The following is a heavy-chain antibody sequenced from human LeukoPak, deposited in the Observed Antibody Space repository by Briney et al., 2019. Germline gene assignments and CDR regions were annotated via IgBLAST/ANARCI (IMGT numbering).Heavy chain of an antibody. Sequence: GGSLRLSCVASGSGFTFSEFWMGWVRQAPGERLEWVANIKGDGSETYYVDSVKGRFTISRDNGKNSVYLQMNSLRADDTSLYRCAREAYCGGPSCFAVNYMDVWGKGTTVTVSS. D-gene: IGHD2-21*01. CDR1: GSGFTFSEFW. J-gene: IGHJ6*03. CDR2: IKGDGSET. V-gene: IGHV3-7*01. CDR3: AREAYCGGPSCFAVNYMDV.